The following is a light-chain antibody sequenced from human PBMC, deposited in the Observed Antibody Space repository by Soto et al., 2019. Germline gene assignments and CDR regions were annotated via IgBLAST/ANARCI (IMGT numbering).Light chain of an antibody. Sequence: QSALTQPASASGSPGQSITISCTGTSSDVGRYNYVSWYQQHPDKAPKLIIFEVSSRPSGVSTRFSGSKSGNTASLTISGLQAEDEADYYCSSYTYSSTRVFGTGTKVTVL. J-gene: IGLJ1*01. V-gene: IGLV2-14*01. CDR1: SSDVGRYNY. CDR2: EVS. CDR3: SSYTYSSTRV.